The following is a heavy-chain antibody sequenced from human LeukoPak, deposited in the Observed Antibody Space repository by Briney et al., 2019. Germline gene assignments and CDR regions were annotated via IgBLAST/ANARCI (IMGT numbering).Heavy chain of an antibody. Sequence: PSETLSLTCTVSGGSISNYYWSWIRQPPGKGLEWIGYIYHSGSTNYNPSLKSRVTISVDTSKNQFSLKLSSVTAADTAVYYCGYSSSWKYYYYYMDVWGKGTTVTVSS. CDR1: GGSISNYY. V-gene: IGHV4-59*01. J-gene: IGHJ6*03. CDR3: GYSSSWKYYYYYMDV. CDR2: IYHSGST. D-gene: IGHD6-13*01.